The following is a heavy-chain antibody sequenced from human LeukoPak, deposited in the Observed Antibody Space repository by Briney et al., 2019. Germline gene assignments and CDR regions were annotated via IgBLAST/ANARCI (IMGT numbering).Heavy chain of an antibody. CDR1: GGSISSSSYY. CDR2: IYYSGST. Sequence: PSETLSLTCTVSGGSISSSSYYWGWIRQPPGTGLEWIGSIYYSGSTYYNPSFKSRVTISLDTSKNQFSLKLSSVTAADTAVYYCARVTYYYGSGSYGYYYYMDVWGKGTTVTVSS. J-gene: IGHJ6*03. CDR3: ARVTYYYGSGSYGYYYYMDV. D-gene: IGHD3-10*01. V-gene: IGHV4-39*01.